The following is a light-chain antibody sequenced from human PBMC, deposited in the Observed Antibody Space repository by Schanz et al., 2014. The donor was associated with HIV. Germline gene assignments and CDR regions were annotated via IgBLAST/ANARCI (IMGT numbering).Light chain of an antibody. CDR2: DGS. CDR1: NSDINFYYY. Sequence: QSALTQPASVSGSPGQSITISCTGPNSDINFYYYVSWFQQHPGKAPQLMIYDGSSRPSAVPDRFSGSKSGNTASLTVSGLQADDEADYYCSSFAGRRNLLFGGGTKLTVL. CDR3: SSFAGRRNLL. V-gene: IGLV2-8*01. J-gene: IGLJ3*02.